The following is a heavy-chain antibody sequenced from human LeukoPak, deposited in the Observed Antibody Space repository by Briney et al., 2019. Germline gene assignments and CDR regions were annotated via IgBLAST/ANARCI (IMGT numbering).Heavy chain of an antibody. Sequence: GGSLRLSCAASGFTFSSYAMTWVRQAPGKGLEWVSYISGSSSTIYYADSVKGRFTISRDNAKNSLYLQMNSLRDEDTAVYYCAGDSGRLTQYYFEYWGQGTLVTVSS. V-gene: IGHV3-48*02. CDR3: AGDSGRLTQYYFEY. CDR2: ISGSSSTI. J-gene: IGHJ4*02. CDR1: GFTFSSYA. D-gene: IGHD5-24*01.